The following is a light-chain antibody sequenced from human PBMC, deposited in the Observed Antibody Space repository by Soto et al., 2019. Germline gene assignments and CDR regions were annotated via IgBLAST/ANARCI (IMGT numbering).Light chain of an antibody. CDR1: QSVSSSY. J-gene: IGKJ1*01. Sequence: EIVLTQSPGTLSLPPGERATLSCRASQSVSSSYLAWYQQKPGQAPRLLIYGASSRATGIPDRFSGSGSGTDFTLTISRLEPEDFAVYYCQQYGSSQVTFGQGTKVEIK. CDR3: QQYGSSQVT. V-gene: IGKV3-20*01. CDR2: GAS.